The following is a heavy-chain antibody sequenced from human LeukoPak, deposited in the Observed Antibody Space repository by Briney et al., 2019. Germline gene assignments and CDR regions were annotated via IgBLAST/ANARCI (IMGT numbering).Heavy chain of an antibody. CDR2: IVVGSGNT. CDR1: GFTFTSSA. J-gene: IGHJ4*02. Sequence: ASVKVSCKASGFTFTSSAMQWVRQARGQRLEWIGWIVVGSGNTNYAQKFQERVTITRDMSTSTAYMELSSLRSEDTAVYYCATVGETYYFDSSGYQALHYWGQGPLVTVSS. D-gene: IGHD3-22*01. CDR3: ATVGETYYFDSSGYQALHY. V-gene: IGHV1-58*02.